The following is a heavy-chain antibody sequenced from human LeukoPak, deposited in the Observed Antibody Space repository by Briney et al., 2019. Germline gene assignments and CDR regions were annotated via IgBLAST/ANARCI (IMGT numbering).Heavy chain of an antibody. V-gene: IGHV4-39*01. CDR1: GGSISSSSYY. CDR2: IYYSGTT. J-gene: IGHJ4*02. D-gene: IGHD6-19*01. CDR3: ARHRGPYGNLDSGWYLGYYFDY. Sequence: SSETLSLTCTVSGGSISSSSYYWGWIRQPPGKGLVWIGSIYYSGTTYYNPSLRSRVTISVATSKDHFSLKLSSVPAADTAVYYCARHRGPYGNLDSGWYLGYYFDYWGQGTLVTVSS.